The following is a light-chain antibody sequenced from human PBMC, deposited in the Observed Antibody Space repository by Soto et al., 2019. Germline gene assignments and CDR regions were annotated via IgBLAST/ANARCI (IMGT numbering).Light chain of an antibody. J-gene: IGKJ5*01. CDR1: QTVRTY. Sequence: DIQMTQSPSSLSASVGDSVTITCRASQTVRTYLNWYQKKPGKAPNLLVYAESTLESAVQPRFSGAGSETDFTLTISGLQPEDFATYYCQQTFSTPITFGQGTRLE. V-gene: IGKV1-39*01. CDR3: QQTFSTPIT. CDR2: AES.